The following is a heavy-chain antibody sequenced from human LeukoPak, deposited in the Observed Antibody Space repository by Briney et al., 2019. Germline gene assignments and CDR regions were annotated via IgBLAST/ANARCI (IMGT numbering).Heavy chain of an antibody. CDR3: AKGGYCSGGSCYPLDY. CDR2: ISYDGSNK. Sequence: PGGSLRLSCAASGFTFSSYGMHWVRQAPGKGLEWVAVISYDGSNKYYADSVKGRFTISRDSSKNTLYLQMNSLRAEDTAVYYCAKGGYCSGGSCYPLDYWGQGTLVTVSS. CDR1: GFTFSSYG. J-gene: IGHJ4*02. D-gene: IGHD2-15*01. V-gene: IGHV3-30*18.